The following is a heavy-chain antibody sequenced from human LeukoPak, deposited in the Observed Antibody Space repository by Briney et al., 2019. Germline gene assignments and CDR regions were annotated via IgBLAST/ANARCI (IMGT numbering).Heavy chain of an antibody. Sequence: SETLSLXCAVYGGSFSGYYWSWIRQPPGKGLEWIGEINHSGSTNYNPSLKSRVTISVDTSKNQFSLKLSSVTAADTAVYYCARGAVANLYYFDYWGQGTMVTVSS. CDR3: ARGAVANLYYFDY. J-gene: IGHJ4*03. D-gene: IGHD6-19*01. CDR1: GGSFSGYY. V-gene: IGHV4-34*01. CDR2: INHSGST.